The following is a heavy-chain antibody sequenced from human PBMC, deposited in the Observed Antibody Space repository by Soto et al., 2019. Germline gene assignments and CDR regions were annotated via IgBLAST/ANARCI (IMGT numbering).Heavy chain of an antibody. V-gene: IGHV3-15*01. CDR2: SKSKSEGGTT. D-gene: IGHD3-3*01. Sequence: GGSLRLSCAASGFTFSNAWMSWVREAPGKGLEWVGRSKSKSEGGTTDYAATVKGRFTISRDDSKNTLYLQMNSLKTEDTAVYYCTTPTSTYDFWSGYISWFDPWGQGTLVTVSS. CDR1: GFTFSNAW. CDR3: TTPTSTYDFWSGYISWFDP. J-gene: IGHJ5*02.